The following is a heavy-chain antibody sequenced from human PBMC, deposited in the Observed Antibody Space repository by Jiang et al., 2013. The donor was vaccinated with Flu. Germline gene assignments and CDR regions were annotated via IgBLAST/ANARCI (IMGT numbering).Heavy chain of an antibody. CDR3: AREGTTYYSDTSGFYSPEPEFDF. J-gene: IGHJ4*02. CDR1: GDSISSSSYY. CDR2: IDYSGST. Sequence: GSGLVKPSETLSLTCTVSGDSISSSSYYWGWIRQPPGKGLEWIGSIDYSGSTYYNPSLNNRVSMSVDTSKSQISLKLSSVTAADSAVYYCAREGTTYYSDTSGFYSPEPEFDFWGQGTLVTVSS. D-gene: IGHD3-22*01. V-gene: IGHV4-39*07.